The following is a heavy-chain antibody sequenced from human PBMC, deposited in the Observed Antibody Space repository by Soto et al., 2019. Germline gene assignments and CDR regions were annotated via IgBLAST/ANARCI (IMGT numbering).Heavy chain of an antibody. CDR3: ARSVAVPGAHIDY. J-gene: IGHJ4*02. V-gene: IGHV4-31*03. CDR1: GGSISSGGYY. CDR2: IYYSGST. D-gene: IGHD6-19*01. Sequence: SETLSLTCTVSGGSISSGGYYWSWIRQHPGKGLEWIGYIYYSGSTYYNPSLKSRVTISVDTSKNQFSLKLSSVTAADTAVYYCARSVAVPGAHIDYWGQGTQVTVSS.